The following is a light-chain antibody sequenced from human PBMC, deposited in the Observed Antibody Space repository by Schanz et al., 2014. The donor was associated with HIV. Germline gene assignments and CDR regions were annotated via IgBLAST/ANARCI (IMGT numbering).Light chain of an antibody. CDR3: QQSAGDPT. V-gene: IGKV1-39*01. CDR2: AAS. CDR1: QSISSY. J-gene: IGKJ5*01. Sequence: DIQMTQSPSSLSASVGDRVTITCRASQSISSYLNWYQQKPGKAPKLLIYAASSLQSGVPSRFSGSGSGTDFTLTISSLQPEDSAVYFCQQSAGDPTFDQGTRLEIK.